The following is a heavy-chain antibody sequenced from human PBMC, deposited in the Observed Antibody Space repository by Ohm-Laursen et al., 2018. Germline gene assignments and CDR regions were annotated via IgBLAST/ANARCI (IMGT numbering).Heavy chain of an antibody. CDR2: IKQDGSEK. CDR1: GFTFSSYW. D-gene: IGHD6-13*01. J-gene: IGHJ4*02. V-gene: IGHV3-7*01. CDR3: ARARNCSSF. Sequence: SLRLSCTASGFTFSSYWMTWVRQAPGEGLEWVANIKQDGSEKYYVDSVKGRFTISRDNAKNSLYLRMNGLRAEDTAVYYCARARNCSSFWGQGTLVTVSS.